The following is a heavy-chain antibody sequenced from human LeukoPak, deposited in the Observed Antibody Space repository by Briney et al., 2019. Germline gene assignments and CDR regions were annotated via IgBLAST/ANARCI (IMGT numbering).Heavy chain of an antibody. Sequence: ASETLSLTCTVSGGSISSYYWSWIRQPPGKGLEWIGYLYYSGNTKYNPSLKSRVIISVDTSKNQFSLKLTSVTAADTAVYYCARESRDVETEGFDYWGQGTLVTVSS. CDR1: GGSISSYY. J-gene: IGHJ4*02. V-gene: IGHV4-59*01. CDR3: ARESRDVETEGFDY. D-gene: IGHD5-24*01. CDR2: LYYSGNT.